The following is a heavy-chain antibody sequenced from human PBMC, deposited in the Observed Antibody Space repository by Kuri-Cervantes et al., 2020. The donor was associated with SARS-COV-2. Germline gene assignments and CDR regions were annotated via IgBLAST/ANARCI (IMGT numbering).Heavy chain of an antibody. CDR1: GFTFSSYW. J-gene: IGHJ4*02. CDR2: IKQDGSEK. Sequence: GGSLRLSCAASGFTFSSYWMSWVRQAPGKGLEWVANIKQDGSEKYYVDSVKGRFTISRDNSKNTLYLQMNSLRAEDMALYYCAKGADTAMVTGFDYWGQGTLVTVSS. CDR3: AKGADTAMVTGFDY. D-gene: IGHD5-18*01. V-gene: IGHV3-7*03.